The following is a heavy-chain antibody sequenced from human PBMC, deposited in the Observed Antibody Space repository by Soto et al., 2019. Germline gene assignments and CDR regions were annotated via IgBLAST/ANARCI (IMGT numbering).Heavy chain of an antibody. J-gene: IGHJ6*02. D-gene: IGHD1-26*01. CDR3: AIGQWELPLDYYYGMDV. Sequence: ASVKVSFKASGYTFTSYGISWVRQAPGQGLEWMGWISAYNGNTNYAQKLQGRVTMTTDTSTSTAYMELRSLRSDDTAVYYCAIGQWELPLDYYYGMDVWGQGTTVTV. CDR1: GYTFTSYG. V-gene: IGHV1-18*01. CDR2: ISAYNGNT.